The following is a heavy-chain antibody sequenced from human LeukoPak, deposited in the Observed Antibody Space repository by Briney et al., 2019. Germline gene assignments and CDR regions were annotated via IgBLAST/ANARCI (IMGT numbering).Heavy chain of an antibody. CDR1: GGSFSGYY. CDR2: INHSGST. D-gene: IGHD2-2*01. V-gene: IGHV4-34*01. Sequence: SETLSLTCAVYGGSFSGYYWSWIRQPPGKGLEWIGEINHSGSTNYNPSLKSRVTISVDTSKNQCSLKLSSVPAADTAVYYCARVPAAMKARYWFGPWGQGTLVTVSS. CDR3: ARVPAAMKARYWFGP. J-gene: IGHJ5*02.